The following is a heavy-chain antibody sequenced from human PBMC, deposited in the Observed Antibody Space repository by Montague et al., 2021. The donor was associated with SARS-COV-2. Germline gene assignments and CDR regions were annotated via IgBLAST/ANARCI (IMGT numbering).Heavy chain of an antibody. Sequence: PALVKPTQTLTLTCTFSGFSLSTSGVGVGWIRQPPGKALEWLALIYWDDDNPYSPSLKSRLTITRDTSKNQEVLTMTNMDPVDTATYYCAHSYGDYLFDYWGQGTLVTVSS. V-gene: IGHV2-5*02. CDR1: GFSLSTSGVG. CDR2: IYWDDDN. CDR3: AHSYGDYLFDY. J-gene: IGHJ4*02. D-gene: IGHD4-17*01.